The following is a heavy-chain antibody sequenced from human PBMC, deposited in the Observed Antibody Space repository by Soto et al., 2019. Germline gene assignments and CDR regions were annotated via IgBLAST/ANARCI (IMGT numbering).Heavy chain of an antibody. CDR1: GYSFTSYL. V-gene: IGHV5-51*01. CDR2: IYPGDSDT. Sequence: LGESLKISCKGSGYSFTSYLIGWVRQMPGKGLEWMGIIYPGDSDTRYSPSFQGQVTISADKSISTAYLQWSSLKASDTAMYYCAGGGVRGVITRTRDYYGMDVWGQGTTVTVSS. D-gene: IGHD3-10*01. CDR3: AGGGVRGVITRTRDYYGMDV. J-gene: IGHJ6*02.